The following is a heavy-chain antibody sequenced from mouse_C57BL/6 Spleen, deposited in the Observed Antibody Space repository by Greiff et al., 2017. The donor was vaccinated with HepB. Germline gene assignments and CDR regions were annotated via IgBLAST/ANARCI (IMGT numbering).Heavy chain of an antibody. CDR2: IDPENGDT. J-gene: IGHJ2*01. Sequence: VQLQQSGAELVRPGASVKLSCTASGFNIKDDYMHWVKQRPEQGLEWIGWIDPENGDTEYASKFQSKATITADTSYSTAYMQLSSLTSEDSAVYYCARSEDYDGGLYYFDYWGQGTTLTVSS. V-gene: IGHV14-4*01. CDR3: ARSEDYDGGLYYFDY. D-gene: IGHD2-4*01. CDR1: GFNIKDDY.